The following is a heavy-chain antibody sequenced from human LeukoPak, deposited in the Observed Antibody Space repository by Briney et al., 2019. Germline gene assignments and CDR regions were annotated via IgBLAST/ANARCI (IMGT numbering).Heavy chain of an antibody. V-gene: IGHV3-74*01. Sequence: GGSLRLSCAASGFTFSSYWMHWVRQAPGKGVVWVSRIASDGSTVYADSVKGRFTISRDNAKDTVYLQMNSLRVEDTAVYYCIGSGGWPGYWGQGTLVTVSS. CDR2: IASDGST. J-gene: IGHJ4*02. CDR3: IGSGGWPGY. CDR1: GFTFSSYW. D-gene: IGHD1-26*01.